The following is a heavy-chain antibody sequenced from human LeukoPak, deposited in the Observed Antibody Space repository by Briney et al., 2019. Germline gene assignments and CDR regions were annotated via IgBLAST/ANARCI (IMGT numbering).Heavy chain of an antibody. CDR1: GYTFTNYY. Sequence: GASVKVSCKSSGYTFTNYYMHWVRQAPGQGLEWMGIINPSGGTTRYAQKFQGRVTMITDTSTTTVYMELSSLRSDDTGVYYCAGHKSASITMIHCGQGSPVIVSS. J-gene: IGHJ4*02. CDR3: AGHKSASITMIH. CDR2: INPSGGTT. D-gene: IGHD3-22*01. V-gene: IGHV1-46*01.